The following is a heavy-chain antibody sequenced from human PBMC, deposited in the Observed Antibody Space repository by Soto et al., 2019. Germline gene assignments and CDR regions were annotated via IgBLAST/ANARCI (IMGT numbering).Heavy chain of an antibody. J-gene: IGHJ5*02. D-gene: IGHD2-2*01. CDR2: IYWNDDK. CDR3: AHSSLSTGWFGP. V-gene: IGHV2-5*01. Sequence: PTLVNPTRTRTLTCSFSGVSLSTSGVGVGWIRQPPGKALEWLALIYWNDDKRYSPSLKSRLTITQDTSKNQVVLTMTNMDPVDTATYYCAHSSLSTGWFGPWGQGAMVTVSS. CDR1: GVSLSTSGVG.